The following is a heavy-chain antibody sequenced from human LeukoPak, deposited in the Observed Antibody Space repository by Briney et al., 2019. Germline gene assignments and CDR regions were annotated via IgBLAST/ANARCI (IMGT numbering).Heavy chain of an antibody. D-gene: IGHD6-13*01. J-gene: IGHJ6*02. V-gene: IGHV5-51*01. CDR3: ASIIVAAAGRGYYYYGMDV. Sequence: GESLKISCKGSGYTFISYWIGWVRQMPGKGLEWMGIIYPADSDTRYSPSFQGQVTISVDKSISTAYLQWSSLKASDTAMYYCASIIVAAAGRGYYYYGMDVWGQGTTVTVSS. CDR1: GYTFISYW. CDR2: IYPADSDT.